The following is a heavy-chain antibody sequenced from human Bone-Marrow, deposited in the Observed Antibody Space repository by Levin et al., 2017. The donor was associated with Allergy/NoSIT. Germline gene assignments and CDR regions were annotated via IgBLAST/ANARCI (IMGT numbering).Heavy chain of an antibody. D-gene: IGHD4-17*01. CDR1: GGTFSSYA. CDR2: IIPILGIA. CDR3: AREKLPDDYGDYVDNDAFDI. J-gene: IGHJ3*02. Sequence: GASVKVSCKASGGTFSSYAISWVRQAPGQGLEWMGRIIPILGIANYAQKFQGRVTITADKSTSTAYMELSSLRSEDTAVYYCAREKLPDDYGDYVDNDAFDIWGQGTMVTVSS. V-gene: IGHV1-69*04.